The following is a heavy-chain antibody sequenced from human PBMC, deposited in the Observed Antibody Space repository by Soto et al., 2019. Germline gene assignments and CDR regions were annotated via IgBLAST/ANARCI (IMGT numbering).Heavy chain of an antibody. V-gene: IGHV4-39*01. Sequence: PSETLSLTWRVSGGSMSNSSYYWGWIRQPPGKGLEWIGNIHYSGSTYYNPSLESRVTMSVDTSKNQFSLNLSSVTAADTAVYYCARALSRSFYYYYMDVWGKGTTVTVSS. CDR1: GGSMSNSSYY. CDR3: ARALSRSFYYYYMDV. J-gene: IGHJ6*03. CDR2: IHYSGST.